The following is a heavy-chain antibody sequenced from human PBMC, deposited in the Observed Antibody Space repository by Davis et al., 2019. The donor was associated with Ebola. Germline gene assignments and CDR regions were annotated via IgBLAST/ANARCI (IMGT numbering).Heavy chain of an antibody. V-gene: IGHV4-59*01. CDR3: ARDGPPSNYADWYFDL. Sequence: ETLSLTCTVSGGSISSYYWSWIRRPPGKGLEWIGYIYYSGSTNYNPSLKSRVTISVDTSKNQFSLKLSSVTAADTAVYYCARDGPPSNYADWYFDLWGRGTLVTVSS. CDR2: IYYSGST. J-gene: IGHJ2*01. CDR1: GGSISSYY. D-gene: IGHD4-11*01.